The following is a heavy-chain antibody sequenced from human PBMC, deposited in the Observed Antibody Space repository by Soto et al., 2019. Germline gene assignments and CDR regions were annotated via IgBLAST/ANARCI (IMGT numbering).Heavy chain of an antibody. Sequence: QVQLVHAGDEAKKPGASVKISCKASGYSFIDHYIHWVRQAPGQGLEWMGVINTEGGSTSYAQKVQVSVSVTADTSTRTVYMALTSLTLELTAGYYCGRGPRAWNYVGFSDSWCQGTLVTVPS. V-gene: IGHV1-46*01. CDR1: GYSFIDHY. CDR3: GRGPRAWNYVGFSDS. CDR2: INTEGGST. J-gene: IGHJ5*01. D-gene: IGHD3-16*01.